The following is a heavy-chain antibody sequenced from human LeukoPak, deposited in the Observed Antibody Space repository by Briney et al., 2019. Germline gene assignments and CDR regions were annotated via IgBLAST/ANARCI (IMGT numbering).Heavy chain of an antibody. J-gene: IGHJ5*02. CDR3: AKRSRELLT. D-gene: IGHD1-26*01. CDR1: GFTFGLTFSNYV. Sequence: GGSLRLSCAASGFTFGLTFSNYVMSWVRQAPGKGLEWASGISGSGGRTYYTDSVKGRFTISRDNSKNTLYLQMNSLRAEDTAIYYCAKRSRELLTWGQGTLVTVSS. CDR2: ISGSGGRT. V-gene: IGHV3-23*01.